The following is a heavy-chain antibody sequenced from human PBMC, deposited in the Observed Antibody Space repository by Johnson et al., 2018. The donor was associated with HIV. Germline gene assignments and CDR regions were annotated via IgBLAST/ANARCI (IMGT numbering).Heavy chain of an antibody. V-gene: IGHV3-20*04. Sequence: MQLVESGGGVVRPGGSLRLSCAASGFTFDDYGMSWVRQAPGKGLEWVSVIYSGGNTYYTDSVKGRFTISRDNSDNTMYLQMNSLRDEDTAVYYCARAPHDAFDVWGQGTMVTVSS. J-gene: IGHJ3*01. CDR3: ARAPHDAFDV. CDR1: GFTFDDYG. CDR2: IYSGGNT.